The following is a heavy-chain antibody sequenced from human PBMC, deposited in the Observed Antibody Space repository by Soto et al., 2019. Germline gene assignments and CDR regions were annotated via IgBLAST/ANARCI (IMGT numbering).Heavy chain of an antibody. V-gene: IGHV1-69*13. CDR3: ARDQAHYDFWSGYLRNWFDP. D-gene: IGHD3-3*01. CDR2: IIPIFGTA. J-gene: IGHJ5*02. CDR1: GGTFSSYA. Sequence: ASVKVSCKASGGTFSSYAISWVRQAPGQGLEWMGGIIPIFGTANYAQKFQGRVTITADESTSTAYMELSSLRSEDTAVYYCARDQAHYDFWSGYLRNWFDPWGQGTLVTVSS.